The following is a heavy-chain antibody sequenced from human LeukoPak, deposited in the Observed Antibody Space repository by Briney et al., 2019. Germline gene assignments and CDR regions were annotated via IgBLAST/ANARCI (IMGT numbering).Heavy chain of an antibody. D-gene: IGHD3-9*01. CDR1: GYTFTSYD. Sequence: ASVKVSCKASGYTFTSYDINWVRQATGQGLEWMGWMNPNSGNTGYAQKFQGRVTMTRNTSISTAYMELSSLRSEDTAVYYCARGDILTGYYSWIYYYYGMDVWGQGTTVTVSS. CDR3: ARGDILTGYYSWIYYYYGMDV. V-gene: IGHV1-8*01. J-gene: IGHJ6*02. CDR2: MNPNSGNT.